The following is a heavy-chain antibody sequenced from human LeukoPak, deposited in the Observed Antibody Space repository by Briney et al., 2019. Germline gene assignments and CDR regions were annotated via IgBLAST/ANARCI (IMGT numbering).Heavy chain of an antibody. CDR2: INPNSGGT. CDR3: ATYYDFWSGPLDV. V-gene: IGHV1-2*02. D-gene: IGHD3-3*01. Sequence: ASVKVSCKASGYTFTGYYMHWVRQAPGQGLEWMGWINPNSGGTNYAQKFRGRVTMTRDTSISTAYMELSRLRSDDTAVYYCATYYDFWSGPLDVWGQGTTVTVSS. J-gene: IGHJ6*02. CDR1: GYTFTGYY.